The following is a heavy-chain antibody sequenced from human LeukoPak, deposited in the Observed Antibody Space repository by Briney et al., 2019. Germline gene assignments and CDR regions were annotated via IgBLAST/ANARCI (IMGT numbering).Heavy chain of an antibody. CDR1: GFTFSSYA. D-gene: IGHD5-18*01. J-gene: IGHJ4*02. CDR2: ISSDGDST. V-gene: IGHV3-64*01. Sequence: GGSLRLSCAASGFTFSSYAMHWVRQAPGKGLEYVSAISSDGDSTYYANSVKGRFTISRDNSKNTLYLQMGSLRAEDTAVYYCSRGWGWIQLWRGVDYWGQGTLVTVSS. CDR3: SRGWGWIQLWRGVDY.